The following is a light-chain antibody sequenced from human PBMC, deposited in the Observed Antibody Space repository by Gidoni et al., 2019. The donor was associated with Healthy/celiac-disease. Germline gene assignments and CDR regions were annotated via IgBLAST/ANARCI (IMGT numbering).Light chain of an antibody. Sequence: DIVMTQSPVSLAVSLGERATINCKSSQSGLYSSNNKNNLAWYQQKPGQPPKLLIYGASTRESGVPDRFSGSGSGTDFTLTISSLQAEDVAVYYCQQYYSTPWTFGQGTKVEIK. CDR3: QQYYSTPWT. CDR2: GAS. J-gene: IGKJ1*01. V-gene: IGKV4-1*01. CDR1: QSGLYSSNNKNN.